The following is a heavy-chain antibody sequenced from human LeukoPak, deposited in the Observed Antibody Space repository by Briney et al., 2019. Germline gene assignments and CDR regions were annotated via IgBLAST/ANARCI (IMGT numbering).Heavy chain of an antibody. Sequence: PSETLSLTCTVSGGSISSSSYYWGWIRQPPGKGLEWIGSIYYSGSTYYNPSLKSRVTISLDTPKNQFSLKLTSVTAADTAVYYCARSSGGYSYGQRDYWGQGILVTVSS. J-gene: IGHJ4*02. CDR3: ARSSGGYSYGQRDY. V-gene: IGHV4-39*07. D-gene: IGHD5-18*01. CDR1: GGSISSSSYY. CDR2: IYYSGST.